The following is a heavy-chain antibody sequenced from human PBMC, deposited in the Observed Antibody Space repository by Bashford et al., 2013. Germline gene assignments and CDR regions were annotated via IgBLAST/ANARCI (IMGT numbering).Heavy chain of an antibody. CDR3: AKVITPAGLPFYYYGMDV. J-gene: IGHJ6*02. Sequence: PSVKVVLARFPDTPSLIIHHWVRQAPGKGLSGWEVLSPEDGETIYAQRFQSRVTMTRDTSVSTAYMELSSLISDDTAVYFCAKVITPAGLPFYYYGMDVWGQGTAVTVSS. D-gene: IGHD2-2*01. CDR2: LSPEDGET. CDR1: DTPSLII. V-gene: IGHV1-24*01.